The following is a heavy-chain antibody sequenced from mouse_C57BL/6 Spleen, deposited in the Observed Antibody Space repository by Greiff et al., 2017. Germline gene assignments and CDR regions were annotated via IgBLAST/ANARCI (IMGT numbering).Heavy chain of an antibody. D-gene: IGHD2-12*01. Sequence: VQLQQSGPELVKPGASVKISCKASGYAFSSSWMNWVKQRPGKGLEWIGRIYPGDGDTNYNGKFKGKATLTADKSSSTAYMQLSSLTSEDSAVYFCSRDDGPYIDDWGKGTTVTVSS. J-gene: IGHJ1*03. V-gene: IGHV1-82*01. CDR3: SRDDGPYIDD. CDR1: GYAFSSSW. CDR2: IYPGDGDT.